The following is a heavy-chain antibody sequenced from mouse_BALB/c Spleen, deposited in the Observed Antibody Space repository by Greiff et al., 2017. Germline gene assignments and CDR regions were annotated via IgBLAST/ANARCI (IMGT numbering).Heavy chain of an antibody. J-gene: IGHJ1*01. CDR1: GFTFSSYA. Sequence: EVMLVESGGGLVKPGGSLKLSCAASGFTFSSYAMSWVRQSPEKRLEWVAEISSGGSYTYYPDTVTGRFTISRDNAKNTLYLEMSSLRSEDTAMYYCARERGGNYDWYFDVWGAGTTVTVSS. D-gene: IGHD2-1*01. CDR3: ARERGGNYDWYFDV. CDR2: ISSGGSYT. V-gene: IGHV5-9-4*01.